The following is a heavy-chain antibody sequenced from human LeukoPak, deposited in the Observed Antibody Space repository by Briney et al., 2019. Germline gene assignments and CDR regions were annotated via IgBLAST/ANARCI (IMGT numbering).Heavy chain of an antibody. CDR2: ISGSGGST. J-gene: IGHJ4*02. Sequence: GGSLRLSCAASGFTFSSYAMSWVRQAPGKGLEWVSAISGSGGSTYYADSAKGRFTISRDNSKNTLYLQMNSLRAEDTAVYYCAKESYYYDSSGYYYFDYWGQGTLVTVSS. CDR3: AKESYYYDSSGYYYFDY. CDR1: GFTFSSYA. D-gene: IGHD3-22*01. V-gene: IGHV3-23*01.